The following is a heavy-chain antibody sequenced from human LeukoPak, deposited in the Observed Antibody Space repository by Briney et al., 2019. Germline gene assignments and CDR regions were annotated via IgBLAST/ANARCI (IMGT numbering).Heavy chain of an antibody. CDR2: ISYDGSNK. CDR1: GFTFSSYA. V-gene: IGHV3-30-3*01. Sequence: GRSLRLSCAASGFTFSSYAMHWVRQAPGKGLEWVAVISYDGSNKYYADSVKGRFTISRDNSKNTLYLQMNSLRAEDTAVYYCERGGGEMATITDYWGQGTLVTVSS. J-gene: IGHJ4*02. CDR3: ERGGGEMATITDY. D-gene: IGHD5-24*01.